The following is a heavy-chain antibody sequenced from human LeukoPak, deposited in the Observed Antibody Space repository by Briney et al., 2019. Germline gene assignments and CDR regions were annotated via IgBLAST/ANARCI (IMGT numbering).Heavy chain of an antibody. V-gene: IGHV3-30*02. CDR1: GFTFKSYG. CDR3: AKDLRDRYTYGYGNYFDS. CDR2: IRFDESDK. D-gene: IGHD5-18*01. Sequence: GGSLRLSCAASGFTFKSYGMHWVRQAPGKGLEWVAHIRFDESDKYYSDSVKGRFTISRDNAKNSLYLQMNSLRAEDTALYYCAKDLRDRYTYGYGNYFDSWGQGTLVTVSS. J-gene: IGHJ4*02.